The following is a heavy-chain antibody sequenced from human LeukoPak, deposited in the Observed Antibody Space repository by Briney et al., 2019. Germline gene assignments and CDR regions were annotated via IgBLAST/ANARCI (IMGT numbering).Heavy chain of an antibody. CDR3: ASFGQGPDETAGAWNWFDP. Sequence: SETLSLTCAVYGGSFSGYYWSWIRQPPGKGLEWIGEINHSGSTNYNPSLKSRVTISVDTSKNQFSLKLSSVTAPDTAVYYCASFGQGPDETAGAWNWFDPWGQGTLVTVSS. CDR2: INHSGST. D-gene: IGHD6-13*01. CDR1: GGSFSGYY. J-gene: IGHJ5*02. V-gene: IGHV4-34*01.